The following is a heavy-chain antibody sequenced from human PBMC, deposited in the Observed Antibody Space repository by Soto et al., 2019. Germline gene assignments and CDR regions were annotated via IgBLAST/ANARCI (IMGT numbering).Heavy chain of an antibody. CDR1: GGTFSNYT. J-gene: IGHJ6*03. CDR3: ARVSEMGTAPEGYYYYMDV. V-gene: IGHV1-69*02. D-gene: IGHD1-1*01. CDR2: IIPILNIA. Sequence: QVQLVQSGAEVKKRGSSVKVSCKASGGTFSNYTISWVRQAPGQGLDWVGRIIPILNIANYAQKFQGRVTITTDKSTSDTSMKLISLRADDTAAYDWARVSEMGTAPEGYYYYMDVWGKGTTVTVPS.